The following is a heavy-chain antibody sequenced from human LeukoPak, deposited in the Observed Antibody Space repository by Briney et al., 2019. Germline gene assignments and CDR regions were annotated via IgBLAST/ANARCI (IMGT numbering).Heavy chain of an antibody. J-gene: IGHJ4*02. Sequence: SETLSLTCTVSGGSVNSGSYFWSWIRQPPGKGLEWIGYIYYSGSTNYNPSLKSRITISVDTSKNQFSLKLSSVTAADTAVYYCARSSYYYDSSGYPRPYYFDYWGQGTLVTVSS. CDR1: GGSVNSGSYF. D-gene: IGHD3-22*01. CDR2: IYYSGST. V-gene: IGHV4-61*01. CDR3: ARSSYYYDSSGYPRPYYFDY.